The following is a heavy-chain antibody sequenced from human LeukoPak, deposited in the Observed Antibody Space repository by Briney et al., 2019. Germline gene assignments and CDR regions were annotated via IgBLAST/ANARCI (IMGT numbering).Heavy chain of an antibody. CDR2: ISSSGSTI. Sequence: GGSLRLSCAASGFTLSSYEMNWVRQAPGKGLEWVSYISSSGSTIYYADSVKGRFTISRDNAKNSLYLQMNSLRAEDTAVFYCARADYYDSGSFYPLNFWGQGTLVTVSS. CDR1: GFTLSSYE. V-gene: IGHV3-48*03. J-gene: IGHJ4*02. D-gene: IGHD3-10*01. CDR3: ARADYYDSGSFYPLNF.